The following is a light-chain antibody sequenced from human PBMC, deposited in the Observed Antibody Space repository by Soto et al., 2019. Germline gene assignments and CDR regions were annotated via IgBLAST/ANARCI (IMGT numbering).Light chain of an antibody. J-gene: IGLJ1*01. Sequence: QSALTQPASVSGSPGQSINISCTGTSSDVGGYKYVSWYQQHPGKAPXLMIYDVXXRPSXVSXRFXXXXXXXTXXLTXSGLQSEDEADYYCDSYTSSSSYVFGTGTKLTVL. CDR2: DVX. CDR1: SSDVGGYKY. CDR3: DSYTSSSSYV. V-gene: IGLV2-14*01.